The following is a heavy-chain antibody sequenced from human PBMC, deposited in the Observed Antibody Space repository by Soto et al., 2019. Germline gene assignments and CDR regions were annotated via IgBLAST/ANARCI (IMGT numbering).Heavy chain of an antibody. V-gene: IGHV4-31*03. CDR2: IYYSGST. D-gene: IGHD2-21*01. CDR1: GGSISSGGYY. Sequence: PSETLSLTCTVSGGSISSGGYYWSWIRQHPGKGLEWIGYIYYSGSTYYNPSLKSRVTISVDTSKNQFSLKLSSVTAADTAVYYCARVADHKARGGMDVWGQGTTVTVSS. CDR3: ARVADHKARGGMDV. J-gene: IGHJ6*02.